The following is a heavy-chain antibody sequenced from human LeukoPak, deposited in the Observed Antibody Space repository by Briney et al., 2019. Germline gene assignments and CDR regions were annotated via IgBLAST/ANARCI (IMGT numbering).Heavy chain of an antibody. J-gene: IGHJ4*02. Sequence: PSETLSLTCDVSGGSVRSYWWGWVRQPAGKGLEWLGGIYSTGSTRFNPSLKSRLTLSVDTSTNQFSLKLTPVTAADPAVYFCARPGHTVSYYFLDYWSQGPLVTVSS. CDR3: ARPGHTVSYYFLDY. CDR2: IYSTGST. V-gene: IGHV4-4*07. CDR1: GGSVRSYW. D-gene: IGHD1-26*01.